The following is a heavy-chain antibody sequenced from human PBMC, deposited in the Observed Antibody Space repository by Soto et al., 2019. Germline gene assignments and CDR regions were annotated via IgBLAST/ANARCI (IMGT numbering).Heavy chain of an antibody. Sequence: QITLKESGPTLVKPTQTLTLTCTFSGFSLTTRGVGVGWIRQPPGKALECLALIYWDDAKRYSPSLQSRLSITKDTTKNQVVLTLTNVDPVDTATYYCAHIPNYYQYDWFDPWGQGTLVSVYS. J-gene: IGHJ5*02. V-gene: IGHV2-5*02. D-gene: IGHD3-16*01. CDR2: IYWDDAK. CDR1: GFSLTTRGVG. CDR3: AHIPNYYQYDWFDP.